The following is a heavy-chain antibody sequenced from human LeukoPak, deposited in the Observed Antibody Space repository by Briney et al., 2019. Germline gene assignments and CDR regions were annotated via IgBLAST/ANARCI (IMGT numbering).Heavy chain of an antibody. J-gene: IGHJ4*02. V-gene: IGHV3-7*03. CDR1: GFTFNNYW. CDR3: ARVASMIDSDY. D-gene: IGHD3-22*01. Sequence: PGGSLRLSCAASGFTFNNYWMSWVRQAPGKGLEWVANIKQDRSEIYYVDSVKGRFTISRDNAKNSVYLQMNSLRADDTAVYYCARVASMIDSDYWGQGTLVTVSS. CDR2: IKQDRSEI.